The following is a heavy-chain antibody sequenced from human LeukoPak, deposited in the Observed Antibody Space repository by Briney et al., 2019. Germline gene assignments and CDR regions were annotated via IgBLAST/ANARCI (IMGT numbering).Heavy chain of an antibody. CDR2: ISWNSGSI. CDR3: AKVLWAYYDSSGHYSDAFDI. V-gene: IGHV3-9*01. J-gene: IGHJ3*02. CDR1: GFTFDDYA. D-gene: IGHD3-22*01. Sequence: PGRSLRLSCAASGFTFDDYAMHWVRQAPGKGLEWVSGISWNSGSIGYADSVKGRFTISRDNAKNSLYLQMNSLRAEDTAVYYCAKVLWAYYDSSGHYSDAFDIWGQGTMVTVSS.